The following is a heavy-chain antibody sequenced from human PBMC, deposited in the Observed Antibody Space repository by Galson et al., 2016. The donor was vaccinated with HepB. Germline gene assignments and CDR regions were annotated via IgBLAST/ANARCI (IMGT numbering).Heavy chain of an antibody. CDR1: GFTFSSYW. D-gene: IGHD5-24*01. Sequence: SLRLSCAASGFTFSSYWMHWVRQAPGKGLVWVSRIRGNGGAPSYADSVRGRSTISRDNAKNTLYLQMNSLRVEDTAVYYCAREHGGYNSMDYWCQGTLVTVSS. CDR2: IRGNGGAP. J-gene: IGHJ4*02. V-gene: IGHV3-74*01. CDR3: AREHGGYNSMDY.